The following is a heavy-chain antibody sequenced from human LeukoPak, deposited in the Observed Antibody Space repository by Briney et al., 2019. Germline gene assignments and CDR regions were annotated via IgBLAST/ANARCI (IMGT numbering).Heavy chain of an antibody. Sequence: PSETLSLTCAVSGYSISSGYYWGWIRQPPGKGLEWIGSIYHSGSTYYNPSLKSRVTISVDTSKNQFSLKLSSVTAADTAVYYCARHVVGSSPTPFDPWGQGTLVTVSS. D-gene: IGHD6-6*01. J-gene: IGHJ5*02. CDR1: GYSISSGYY. CDR3: ARHVVGSSPTPFDP. V-gene: IGHV4-38-2*01. CDR2: IYHSGST.